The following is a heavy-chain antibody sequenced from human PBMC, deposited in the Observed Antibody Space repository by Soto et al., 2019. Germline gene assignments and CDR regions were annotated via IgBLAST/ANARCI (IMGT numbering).Heavy chain of an antibody. D-gene: IGHD3-10*01. CDR1: GFSFSTSGVG. V-gene: IGHV2-5*02. CDR3: ARRFRSESYYSWFDS. Sequence: QITLKESGPTLVKPTQTLTLTCTFSGFSFSTSGVGVGWIRQPPGKALEWLAVIHWDDDKRYSPSLKSRLTITNDTSKNQVVLTMTNMDPVDTATYYCARRFRSESYYSWFDSWGQGTLVTVSS. J-gene: IGHJ5*01. CDR2: IHWDDDK.